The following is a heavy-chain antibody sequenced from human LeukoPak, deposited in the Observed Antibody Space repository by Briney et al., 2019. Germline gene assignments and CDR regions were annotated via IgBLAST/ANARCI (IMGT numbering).Heavy chain of an antibody. CDR2: IRYDGSNK. CDR3: AKDGPDIVVVPAAMDPPRHYYYYYMDV. J-gene: IGHJ6*03. D-gene: IGHD2-2*01. Sequence: GGSLRLSCAASGFTFSSYGMHWVRQAPGKGLEWVAFIRYDGSNKYYADSVKGRFTISRDSSKNTLYLQMNSLRAEDTAVYYCAKDGPDIVVVPAAMDPPRHYYYYYMDVWGKGTTVTISS. CDR1: GFTFSSYG. V-gene: IGHV3-30*02.